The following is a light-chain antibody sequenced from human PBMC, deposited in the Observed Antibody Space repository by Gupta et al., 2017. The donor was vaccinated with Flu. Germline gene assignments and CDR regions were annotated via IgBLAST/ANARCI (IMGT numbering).Light chain of an antibody. CDR1: QSLLHSNGYNY. J-gene: IGKJ3*01. V-gene: IGKV2-28*01. Sequence: DIVMTQSPLSLPATPGEPASISCRSSQSLLHSNGYNYLDWYLQKPGQSPQLLIFLGSTRASGVPDRFSGSGSGTDFTLKISRVEAEDVGVYYCMQALQTPFTFGPGTQVDIK. CDR2: LGS. CDR3: MQALQTPFT.